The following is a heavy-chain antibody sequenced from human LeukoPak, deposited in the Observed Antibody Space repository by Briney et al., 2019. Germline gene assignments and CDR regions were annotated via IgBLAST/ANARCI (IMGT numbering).Heavy chain of an antibody. CDR2: VYYSGTT. Sequence: SETLSLTCTVSGGSISTYYWIWIRQPPGKGLEWIGNVYYSGTTYYNPSLKSRLTLAVDTSKNQFSLKLNSVTTADTAVYFCARDCGGDSYLGAFDIWGQGTLVTVSS. CDR1: GGSISTYY. J-gene: IGHJ3*02. CDR3: ARDCGGDSYLGAFDI. D-gene: IGHD2-21*02. V-gene: IGHV4-59*13.